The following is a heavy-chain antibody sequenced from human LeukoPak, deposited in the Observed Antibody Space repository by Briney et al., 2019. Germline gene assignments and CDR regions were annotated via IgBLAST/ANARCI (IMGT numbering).Heavy chain of an antibody. CDR2: INHSGST. D-gene: IGHD3-16*02. CDR3: ARGDVWGSYRYYRPIFDY. J-gene: IGHJ4*02. CDR1: GGSFSGYY. V-gene: IGHV4-34*01. Sequence: PSETLSLTCAVYGGSFSGYYWSWIRQPPGKGLEWIGEINHSGSTNYNPSLKSQVTISVDTSKNQFSLKLSSVTAADTAVYYCARGDVWGSYRYYRPIFDYWGQGTLVTVSS.